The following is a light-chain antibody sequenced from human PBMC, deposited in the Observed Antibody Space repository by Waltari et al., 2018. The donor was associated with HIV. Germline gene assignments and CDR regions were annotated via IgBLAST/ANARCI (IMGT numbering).Light chain of an antibody. CDR1: NGAIGSYKF. Sequence: QSALTQPASVSGSPGQSIPIPCVGTNGAIGSYKFVSWYQQYPDKAPRLMIYEVTKRASGVSNRFSASKSVNTASLTISGLQADDEGDYYCCSYTTNNTWVFGGGTKLTVL. V-gene: IGLV2-23*02. CDR2: EVT. J-gene: IGLJ3*02. CDR3: CSYTTNNTWV.